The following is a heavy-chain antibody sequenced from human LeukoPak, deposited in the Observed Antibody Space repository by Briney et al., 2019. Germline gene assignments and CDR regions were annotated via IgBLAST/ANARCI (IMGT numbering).Heavy chain of an antibody. D-gene: IGHD4-17*01. CDR2: INTDGSST. CDR3: ARDGRGTTVINYYYGMDV. Sequence: GGSLRLSCAASGFTFSSYWMHWVRQAPGKGLVWVSRINTDGSSTSYADSVKGRFTISRDNAKNSLYLQMNSLRAEDTAVYYCARDGRGTTVINYYYGMDVWGQGTTVTVSS. J-gene: IGHJ6*02. CDR1: GFTFSSYW. V-gene: IGHV3-74*01.